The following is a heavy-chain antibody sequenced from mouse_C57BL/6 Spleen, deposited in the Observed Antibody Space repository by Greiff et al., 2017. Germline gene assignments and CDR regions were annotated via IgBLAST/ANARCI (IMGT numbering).Heavy chain of an antibody. J-gene: IGHJ2*01. CDR3: ARTPPYYGNYGGFYYFDY. V-gene: IGHV1-69*01. D-gene: IGHD2-10*01. CDR2: IDPSDSYT. CDR1: GYTFTSYW. Sequence: QVQLQQPGAELVMPGASVKLSCKASGYTFTSYWMHWVKQRPGQGLEWIGEIDPSDSYTNYNQKFKGKSTLTVDKSSSTAYMQPSSLTSEDSAVYYCARTPPYYGNYGGFYYFDYWGQGTTLTVSS.